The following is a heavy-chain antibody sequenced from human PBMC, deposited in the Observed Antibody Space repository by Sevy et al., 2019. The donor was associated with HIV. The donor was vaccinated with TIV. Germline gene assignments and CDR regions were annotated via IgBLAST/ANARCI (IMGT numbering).Heavy chain of an antibody. CDR2: ISDRSDTI. J-gene: IGHJ4*02. CDR3: AGVRDRYCSGGSCYYGYFFDY. Sequence: GGSLRLSCAASGFIFSNYYMTWVRQAPGKGLEWVSYISDRSDTISYADSVRGRFTISRDNAKNALYLQMSSLRGEDTAVYYCAGVRDRYCSGGSCYYGYFFDYWGQGTLVTVSS. V-gene: IGHV3-48*01. D-gene: IGHD2-15*01. CDR1: GFIFSNYY.